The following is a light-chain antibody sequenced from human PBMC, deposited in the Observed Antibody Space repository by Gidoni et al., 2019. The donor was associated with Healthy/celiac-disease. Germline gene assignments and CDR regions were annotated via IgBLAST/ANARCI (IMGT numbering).Light chain of an antibody. V-gene: IGKV3-15*01. Sequence: EIVMKQSPATLSVSPGERATLSCRASQSVNSNLAWYQQKPGQAPRLLIYGASTRATGIPARFSGSGSGTEFTLTISSLQSEDFAVYYCQQYNNWLTFGGXTKVEIK. CDR3: QQYNNWLT. CDR1: QSVNSN. J-gene: IGKJ4*01. CDR2: GAS.